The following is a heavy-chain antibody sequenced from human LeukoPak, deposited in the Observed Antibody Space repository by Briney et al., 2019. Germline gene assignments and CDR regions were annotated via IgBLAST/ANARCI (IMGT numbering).Heavy chain of an antibody. CDR3: ARALGSPLDY. D-gene: IGHD1-26*01. CDR2: INSDGSRT. Sequence: GGSLRLSCATSGFTFSSYSMSWVRQAPGKGLVWVSRINSDGSRTNHADSVKGRFTISRDNAKNTLYLQMNSLRAEDTAVYYCARALGSPLDYWGQGTLVIVSS. V-gene: IGHV3-74*01. CDR1: GFTFSSYS. J-gene: IGHJ4*02.